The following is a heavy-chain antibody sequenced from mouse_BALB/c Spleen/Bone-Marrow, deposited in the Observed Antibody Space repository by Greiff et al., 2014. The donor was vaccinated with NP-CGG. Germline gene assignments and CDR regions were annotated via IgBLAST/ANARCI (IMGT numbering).Heavy chain of an antibody. CDR2: IWAGGST. V-gene: IGHV2-9*02. CDR1: GFSSTSYG. J-gene: IGHJ1*01. CDR3: ARDPIYYDYDWYFDV. D-gene: IGHD2-4*01. Sequence: QVHVKQSGPGLVAPSQSLSITCTVSGFSSTSYGVHWVRQPPGKGLEWLGVIWAGGSTNYNSALMSRLSISKDNSKSQVFLRMNSLQTDDTAMYYCARDPIYYDYDWYFDVWGAGTTVTVSS.